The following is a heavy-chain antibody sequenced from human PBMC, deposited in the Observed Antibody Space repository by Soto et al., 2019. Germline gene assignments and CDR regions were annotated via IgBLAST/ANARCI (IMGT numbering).Heavy chain of an antibody. CDR3: GKDTLDCSGGDCPLYYYYGMDV. J-gene: IGHJ6*02. D-gene: IGHD2-15*01. V-gene: IGHV3-30*18. CDR2: ISNDGTNK. CDR1: GLTLSIYS. Sequence: PGRSLWRYCVDSGLTLSIYSMHWVRQAPGKGLEWLAVISNDGTNKYLADSVKGRLTLSRDNSRNTLSLEINNLRPEDTAVYYCGKDTLDCSGGDCPLYYYYGMDVWGQGTTVTVS.